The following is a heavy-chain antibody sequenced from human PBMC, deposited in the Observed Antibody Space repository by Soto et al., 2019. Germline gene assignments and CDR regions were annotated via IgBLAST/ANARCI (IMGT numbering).Heavy chain of an antibody. CDR2: ISAYNGNT. CDR1: GYTFTSYG. V-gene: IGHV1-18*01. Sequence: ASVKVSCKASGYTFTSYGISWVRQAPGQGLEWMGWISAYNGNTNYAQKFQGRVTITTDTSASTAYMELSSLRSEDTAVYYCARAPYGSRSYSSDYFDYWGQGTLVTVSS. J-gene: IGHJ4*02. CDR3: ARAPYGSRSYSSDYFDY. D-gene: IGHD3-10*01.